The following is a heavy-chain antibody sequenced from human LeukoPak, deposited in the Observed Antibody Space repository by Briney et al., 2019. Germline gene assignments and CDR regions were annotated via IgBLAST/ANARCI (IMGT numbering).Heavy chain of an antibody. CDR2: IYYSGST. CDR3: ARLGGSDAFDI. CDR1: GGSISSYY. D-gene: IGHD3-16*01. J-gene: IGHJ3*02. V-gene: IGHV4-59*08. Sequence: SETLSLTCTVSGGSISSYYWSWIRRPPGKGLEWIGYIYYSGSTNYNPSLKRRVTISVDTSKNQFSLKLSSVTAADTAVYYCARLGGSDAFDIWGQGTMVPVSS.